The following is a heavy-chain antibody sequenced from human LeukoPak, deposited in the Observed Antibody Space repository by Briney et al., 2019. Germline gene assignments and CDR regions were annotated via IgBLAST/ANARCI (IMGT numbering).Heavy chain of an antibody. J-gene: IGHJ4*02. CDR3: AREFGKYYFDY. Sequence: GGSLRLSCASSGFTFSSYGMHWVRQAPGKGLEWVAIIWYVGSNKYYADSVKGRFTISRDNSKNTLYLQMNSLRAEDTAVYYCAREFGKYYFDYWGQGTLVTVSS. V-gene: IGHV3-33*01. CDR2: IWYVGSNK. CDR1: GFTFSSYG. D-gene: IGHD3-16*01.